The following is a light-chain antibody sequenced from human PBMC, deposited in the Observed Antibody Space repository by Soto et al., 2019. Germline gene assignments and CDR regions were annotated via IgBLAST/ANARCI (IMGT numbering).Light chain of an antibody. CDR1: QTISTL. Sequence: IQMTQSPSTLSAPVGDRVTITCQASQTISTLLAWFQHKPGKAPNLLIYDASNLESGVPSRFSGSGSGTEFTLTISSLQSDDSATYFCQQYSHLVTFGQGTKLEFK. V-gene: IGKV1-5*01. CDR3: QQYSHLVT. J-gene: IGKJ2*01. CDR2: DAS.